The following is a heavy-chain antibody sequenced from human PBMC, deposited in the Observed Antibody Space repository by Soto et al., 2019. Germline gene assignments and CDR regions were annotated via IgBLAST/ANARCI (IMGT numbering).Heavy chain of an antibody. Sequence: EAQLVESGGGLVQPGGSLRLSCAASGFTFSNYEMHWVRQAPGKGLEYVSRISNNGAHTDYAKSVTGRFTISRDNSENTLYLQMGSLRAEYRALYYCARREHGSRWHNVDMDVLGKGATVTVS. J-gene: IGHJ6*03. CDR2: ISNNGAHT. D-gene: IGHD6-13*01. CDR1: GFTFSNYE. V-gene: IGHV3-64*01. CDR3: ARREHGSRWHNVDMDV.